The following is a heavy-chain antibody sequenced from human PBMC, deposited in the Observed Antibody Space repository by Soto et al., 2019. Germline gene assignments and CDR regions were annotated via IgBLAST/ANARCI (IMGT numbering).Heavy chain of an antibody. J-gene: IGHJ4*02. D-gene: IGHD6-19*01. CDR2: ISNSGST. V-gene: IGHV4-4*02. CDR1: GDSISSTAW. CDR3: ASGWDIRNY. Sequence: QVQLQESGPGLVKPSGTLSLTCDVSGDSISSTAWWSWIRQSPGKGLEWIGEISNSGSTDYNPSLKSRVSISVDKSKNQASLKLYSVTAADTAVYYCASGWDIRNYWGQGTLVTVSS.